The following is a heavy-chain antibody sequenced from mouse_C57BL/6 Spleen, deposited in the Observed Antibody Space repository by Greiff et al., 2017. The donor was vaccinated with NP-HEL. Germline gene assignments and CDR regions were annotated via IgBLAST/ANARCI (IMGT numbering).Heavy chain of an antibody. J-gene: IGHJ1*03. Sequence: EVKLQESGPELVKPGASVKIPCKASGYTFTDYNMDWLKQSHGKSLEWIGDINPNNGGTIYNQKFKGKATLTVDKSSSTAYMELRSLTSEDTAVYYCARWDYGSSPRYFDVWGTGTTVTVSS. CDR2: INPNNGGT. CDR1: GYTFTDYN. V-gene: IGHV1-18*01. CDR3: ARWDYGSSPRYFDV. D-gene: IGHD1-1*01.